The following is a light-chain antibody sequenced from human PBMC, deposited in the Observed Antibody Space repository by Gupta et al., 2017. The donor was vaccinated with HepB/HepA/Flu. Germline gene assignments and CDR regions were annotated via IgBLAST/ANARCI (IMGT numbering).Light chain of an antibody. CDR3: MQGAQWPYT. CDR2: KVS. V-gene: IGKV2-30*02. J-gene: IGKJ2*01. Sequence: DVVMTPSLLSLPVTLGQPASISCRSSQSFVHSDGNTYLNWFHQRPGQSPRRLIYKVSNRDSGVPDRFSGSGSGTDFTLRISRVEAEDVGVYYCMQGAQWPYTFGQGTKLEIK. CDR1: QSFVHSDGNTY.